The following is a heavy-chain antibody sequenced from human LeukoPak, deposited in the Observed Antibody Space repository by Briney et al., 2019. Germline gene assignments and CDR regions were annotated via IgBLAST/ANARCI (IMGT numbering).Heavy chain of an antibody. CDR3: ARQLGDY. CDR2: IYYSGST. V-gene: IGHV4-59*01. Sequence: SETLSLTWTVSGXSISSYYWSWIRQPPGKGLEWIGYIYYSGSTNYNPSLKSRVTISVDTSKNQFSLKLSSVTAADTAVYYCARQLGDYWGQGTLVTVSS. D-gene: IGHD6-6*01. CDR1: GXSISSYY. J-gene: IGHJ4*02.